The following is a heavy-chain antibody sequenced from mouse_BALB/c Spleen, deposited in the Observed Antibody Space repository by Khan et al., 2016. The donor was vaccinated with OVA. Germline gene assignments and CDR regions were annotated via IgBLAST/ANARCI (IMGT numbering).Heavy chain of an antibody. CDR1: GFSLTNYG. V-gene: IGHV2-6*02. J-gene: IGHJ4*01. CDR2: IWSDGYT. CDR3: ARYRFGYAMDY. D-gene: IGHD2-14*01. Sequence: QVQLKESGPGLVAPSQSLSITCNVSGFSLTNYGVHWVRQPPGKGLEWLVVIWSDGYTTYNSALKSRLSINKDNSKSQVFLKMNSLQTDDTAIYYCARYRFGYAMDYWGQGTSVTVSS.